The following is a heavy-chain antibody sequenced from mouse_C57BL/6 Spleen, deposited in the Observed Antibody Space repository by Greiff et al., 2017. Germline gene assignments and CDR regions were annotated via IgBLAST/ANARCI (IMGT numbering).Heavy chain of an antibody. D-gene: IGHD3-1*01. Sequence: QVQLQQSGAELVRPGASVKLSCKASGYTFTDYYINWVKRRPGQGLEWIARIYPGSGNTYYNEKFKGKATLTAEKSSSTAYMQLSSLTSEDSAVYFCARKGLRAMDYWGQGTSVTVSS. V-gene: IGHV1-76*01. CDR1: GYTFTDYY. J-gene: IGHJ4*01. CDR3: ARKGLRAMDY. CDR2: IYPGSGNT.